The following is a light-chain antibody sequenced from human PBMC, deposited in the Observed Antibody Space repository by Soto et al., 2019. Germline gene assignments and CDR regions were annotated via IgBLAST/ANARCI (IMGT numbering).Light chain of an antibody. V-gene: IGLV4-69*01. J-gene: IGLJ2*01. CDR3: QTWGTGIHVV. CDR2: LNSDGSH. Sequence: QPVLTQSPSASASLGASVKLTCTLSSGHSSYAIAWLQQQPEKGPRYLMRLNSDGSHSKGDGIPDRFSGSSSGTERYLTISSLQSEDEADYYCQTWGTGIHVVFGGGTQLTVL. CDR1: SGHSSYA.